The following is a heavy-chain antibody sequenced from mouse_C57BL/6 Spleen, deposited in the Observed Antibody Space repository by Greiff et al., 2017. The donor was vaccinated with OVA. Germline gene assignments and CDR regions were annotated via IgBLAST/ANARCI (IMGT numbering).Heavy chain of an antibody. CDR3: ARVGYFDY. V-gene: IGHV3-6*01. CDR1: GYSITSGYY. CDR2: ISYDGSN. J-gene: IGHJ2*01. Sequence: EVKLQESGPGLVKPSQSLSLTCSVTGYSITSGYYWNWLRQFPGNKLEWMGYISYDGSNNYNPSLKNRISITRDTSKNQFFLKWKSVTTEDTATYYCARVGYFDYWGQGTTLTVSS.